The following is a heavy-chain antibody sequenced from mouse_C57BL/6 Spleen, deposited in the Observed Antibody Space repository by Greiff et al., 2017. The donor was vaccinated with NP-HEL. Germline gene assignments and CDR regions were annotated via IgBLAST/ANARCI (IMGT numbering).Heavy chain of an antibody. J-gene: IGHJ4*01. Sequence: EVQLVESEGGLVQPGSSIKLSCTASGFTFSDYYMAWVRQVPEKGLEWVANINYDGSSTYYLDSLKSRFIISRDNAKNILYLQMSSLKSEDTATYYCARDQLGYAMDYWGQGTSVTVSS. CDR3: ARDQLGYAMDY. CDR2: INYDGSST. D-gene: IGHD4-1*02. V-gene: IGHV5-16*01. CDR1: GFTFSDYY.